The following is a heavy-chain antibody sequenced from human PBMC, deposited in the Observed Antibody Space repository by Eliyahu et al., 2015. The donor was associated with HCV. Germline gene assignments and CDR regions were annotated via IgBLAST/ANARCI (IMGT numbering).Heavy chain of an antibody. CDR2: ISAYNGXT. CDR3: ARDRRLLLHRGSAFDI. J-gene: IGHJ3*02. D-gene: IGHD3-22*01. CDR1: GYTFTSXG. V-gene: IGHV1-18*01. Sequence: QVQLVQSGAEVKKPXASVXVSCKASGYTFTSXGISWVRQAPGQGLEWMGWISAYNGXTNYAQKLQGRVTMTTDTSTSTAYMELRSLRSDDTAVYYCARDRRLLLHRGSAFDIWGQGTMVTVSS.